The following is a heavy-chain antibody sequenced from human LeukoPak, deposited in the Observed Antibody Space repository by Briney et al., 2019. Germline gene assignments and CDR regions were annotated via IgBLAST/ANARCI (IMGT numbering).Heavy chain of an antibody. J-gene: IGHJ6*03. D-gene: IGHD3-3*01. CDR1: GYTFTGYY. CDR3: ARAYYDFWSGYWVYYYYMDV. V-gene: IGHV1-2*02. Sequence: ASVKVSCKASGYTFTGYYMHWVRQAPGQGLEWMGWINPNSGGTNYAQKFQGRVTMTRDTSISTAYMELSRLRSDDTAVYYCARAYYDFWSGYWVYYYYMDVWGKGTTVTVSS. CDR2: INPNSGGT.